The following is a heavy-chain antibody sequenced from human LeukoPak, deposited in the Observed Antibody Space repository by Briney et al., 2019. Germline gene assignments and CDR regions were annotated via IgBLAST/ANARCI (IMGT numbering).Heavy chain of an antibody. CDR2: IYYSGST. CDR1: GGSISSYY. CDR3: ARDPSSAITIFGVVIPKANWFDP. Sequence: PSETLSLTCTVSGGSISSYYWSWIRQPPGKGLEWIGYIYYSGSTNYNPSLKSRVTISVDTSKNQFSLKLSSVTAADTAVYYCARDPSSAITIFGVVIPKANWFDPWGQGTLVTVSS. J-gene: IGHJ5*02. D-gene: IGHD3-3*01. V-gene: IGHV4-59*01.